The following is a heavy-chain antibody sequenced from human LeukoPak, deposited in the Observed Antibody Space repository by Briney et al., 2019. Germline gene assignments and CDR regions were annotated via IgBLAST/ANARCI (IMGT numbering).Heavy chain of an antibody. V-gene: IGHV4-59*01. CDR1: GGSISSFY. Sequence: PSETLSLTCTVSGGSISSFYWNWIRLPPGKGLELIGYIYYSGTTNYNPSLKSRVTISVDSSKNQFSLKLSSVTAADTAMYYCARRTFGGVIKYWGQGPLVTVSS. J-gene: IGHJ4*02. CDR3: ARRTFGGVIKY. CDR2: IYYSGTT. D-gene: IGHD3-16*01.